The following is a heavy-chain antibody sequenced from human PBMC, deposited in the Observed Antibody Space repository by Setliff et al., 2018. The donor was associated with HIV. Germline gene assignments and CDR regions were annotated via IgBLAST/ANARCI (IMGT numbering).Heavy chain of an antibody. Sequence: GGSLRLSCAASGFTFSSYAITWVRQAPGKGLEWVSAISGSGDSTFYADSAQGRFTISRDNSKNTLYLQMNSLRAEDTAVYYCAKAQWLLSHWGFDPWGQGTLVTVSS. CDR3: AKAQWLLSHWGFDP. V-gene: IGHV3-23*01. CDR2: ISGSGDST. J-gene: IGHJ5*02. CDR1: GFTFSSYA. D-gene: IGHD3-3*01.